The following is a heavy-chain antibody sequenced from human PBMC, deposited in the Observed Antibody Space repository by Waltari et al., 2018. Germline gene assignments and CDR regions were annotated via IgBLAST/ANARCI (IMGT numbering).Heavy chain of an antibody. J-gene: IGHJ5*02. CDR1: GYTFTSYD. Sequence: QVRLVQSGAEVKKPGASVKVSCKASGYTFTSYDINWVRQATGQGLEWVGWVNTNSGNTGNDQKSQDRVIITTYTYMTTVYMELSSLTSDDAAVDYCARVAVPGKGANWFDPWGQGTLVIVSS. CDR2: VNTNSGNT. CDR3: ARVAVPGKGANWFDP. V-gene: IGHV1-8*01. D-gene: IGHD2-2*01.